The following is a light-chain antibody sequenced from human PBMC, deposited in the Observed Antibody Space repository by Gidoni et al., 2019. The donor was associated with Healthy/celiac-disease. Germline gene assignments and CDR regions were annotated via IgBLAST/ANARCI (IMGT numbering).Light chain of an antibody. Sequence: EIVLTQSPATLSLSPGERATLSCRASQSVSSYLAWYQQKPGQAPRLLIYDASNRATGIPARFSGSESGTDVTLTISSLEPEEFAVYYCQQRSNWRRTFGGGPKVEIK. V-gene: IGKV3-11*01. J-gene: IGKJ4*01. CDR1: QSVSSY. CDR3: QQRSNWRRT. CDR2: DAS.